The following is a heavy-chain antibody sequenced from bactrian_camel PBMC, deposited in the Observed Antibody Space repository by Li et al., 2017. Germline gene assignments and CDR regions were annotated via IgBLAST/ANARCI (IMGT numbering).Heavy chain of an antibody. CDR2: INDSGGST. CDR3: VTEEMKAYGGTWYAEY. Sequence: VQLVESGGGLVQPGGSLRLSCAASGFTFRSSAMLWVRQAPGKGLEWVSGINDSGGSTYYADSVKGRFTISRDNAKNTLYLQMNSLKTEDTAVYYCVTEEMKAYGGTWYAEYWGQGTQVTVS. J-gene: IGHJ4*01. V-gene: IGHV3S31*01. D-gene: IGHD6*01. CDR1: GFTFRSSA.